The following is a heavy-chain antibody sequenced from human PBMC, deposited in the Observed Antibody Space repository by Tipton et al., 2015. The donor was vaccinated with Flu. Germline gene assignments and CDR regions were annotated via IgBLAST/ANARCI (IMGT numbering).Heavy chain of an antibody. Sequence: SLRLSCSASGFTFDDYAMHWVRQAPGKGLEWVSGISWNSGSIGYADSVKGRFTISRDNAKNSLYLQMNSLRAEDKALYYCAKDMGGSGYSVDYWYFDLWGRGTLVTVSS. D-gene: IGHD3-22*01. J-gene: IGHJ2*01. CDR3: AKDMGGSGYSVDYWYFDL. CDR1: GFTFDDYA. CDR2: ISWNSGSI. V-gene: IGHV3-9*01.